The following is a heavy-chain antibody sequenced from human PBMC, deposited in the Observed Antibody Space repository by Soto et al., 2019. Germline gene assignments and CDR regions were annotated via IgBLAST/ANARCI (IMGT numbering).Heavy chain of an antibody. J-gene: IGHJ4*02. D-gene: IGHD2-15*01. CDR2: IVVGSGNT. Sequence: SVKVSCKASGFTFTSSAVQWVRQARGQRLEWIGWIVVGSGNTNYAQKFQERVTITRDMSTSTAYMELSSLRSEDTAVYYCAAVYCSGGSCYYPRLLFDYWGQGTLVTVSS. V-gene: IGHV1-58*01. CDR3: AAVYCSGGSCYYPRLLFDY. CDR1: GFTFTSSA.